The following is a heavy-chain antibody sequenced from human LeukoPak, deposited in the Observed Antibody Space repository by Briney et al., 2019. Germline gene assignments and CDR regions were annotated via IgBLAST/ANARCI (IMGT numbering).Heavy chain of an antibody. CDR1: GGSFRGYY. CDR3: ARGYGSGSYWYY. V-gene: IGHV4-34*01. Sequence: PSETLSLTCAVYGGSFRGYYWSWIRQPPGKGLEWIGEINRSGDTNYNPSLKSRVTISLDTSKNQFSLKLNSVTDADTAVYYCARGYGSGSYWYYWGQGALVTVSS. J-gene: IGHJ4*02. CDR2: INRSGDT. D-gene: IGHD3-10*01.